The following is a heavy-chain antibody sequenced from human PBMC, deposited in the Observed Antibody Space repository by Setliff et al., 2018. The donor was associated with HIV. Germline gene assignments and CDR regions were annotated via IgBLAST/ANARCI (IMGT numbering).Heavy chain of an antibody. CDR2: IKGDGSII. Sequence: GSLRLSCVMSGFTFSKYWMHWVRQVPGKGPVWVAHIKGDGSIINHADSVKGRFTISRDNAKNTLDLQMNSLRVEDTAVYYCARDATRGGDFDFWGQGTLVTVSS. CDR1: GFTFSKYW. D-gene: IGHD1-26*01. J-gene: IGHJ4*02. CDR3: ARDATRGGDFDF. V-gene: IGHV3-74*01.